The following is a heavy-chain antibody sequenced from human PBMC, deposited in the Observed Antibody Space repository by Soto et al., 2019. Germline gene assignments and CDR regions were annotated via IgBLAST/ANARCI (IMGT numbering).Heavy chain of an antibody. CDR3: ASHYDSRGYHYYCYGMDV. Sequence: QVQLVQSGAEVKKPGSSVKVSCKASGGTFSSYAISWVRQAPGQGLEWMGGIIPIFGTANYAQKFQGRVTITADESTSTAYMELSSLRSAHTAVYYCASHYDSRGYHYYCYGMDVWGQGTTVTVSS. CDR2: IIPIFGTA. D-gene: IGHD3-22*01. V-gene: IGHV1-69*01. CDR1: GGTFSSYA. J-gene: IGHJ6*02.